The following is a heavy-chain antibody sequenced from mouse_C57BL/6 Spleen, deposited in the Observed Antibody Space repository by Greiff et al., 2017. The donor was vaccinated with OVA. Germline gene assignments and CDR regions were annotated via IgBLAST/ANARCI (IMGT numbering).Heavy chain of an antibody. V-gene: IGHV2-5*01. J-gene: IGHJ1*03. Sequence: VQLVESGPGLVQPSQSLSITCTVSGFSLTSYGVHWVRQSPGKGLEWLGVIWRGGSTDYNAAFMSRLSITKDNSKSQVFFKMNSLQADDTAIYYCAKNDYGNSPWYFDVWGTGTTVTVSS. D-gene: IGHD2-1*01. CDR2: IWRGGST. CDR3: AKNDYGNSPWYFDV. CDR1: GFSLTSYG.